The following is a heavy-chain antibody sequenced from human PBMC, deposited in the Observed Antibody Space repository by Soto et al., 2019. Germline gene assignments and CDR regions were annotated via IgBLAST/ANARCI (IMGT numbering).Heavy chain of an antibody. D-gene: IGHD1-26*01. J-gene: IGHJ4*02. CDR1: GGTFSSYA. Sequence: QVQLVQSGAEVKKPGSSVKVSCTASGGTFSSYAVSWVRQAPGQGLEWMGAFVPIVGTADYALNFQGRITIIADESTNTGYVELSSLRSEGTAVYYCAIGSTYSGEFEFWGQGTLVTVSS. V-gene: IGHV1-69*01. CDR2: FVPIVGTA. CDR3: AIGSTYSGEFEF.